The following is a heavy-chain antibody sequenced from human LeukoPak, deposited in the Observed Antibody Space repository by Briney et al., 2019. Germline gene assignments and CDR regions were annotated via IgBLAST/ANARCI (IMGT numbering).Heavy chain of an antibody. J-gene: IGHJ5*02. CDR2: IYYSGST. D-gene: IGHD1-7*01. V-gene: IGHV4-30-4*01. CDR3: ARGTTDWFDP. Sequence: KASETLSLTCTVSGGSISSGDYYWSWIRQPPGKGLEWIGYIYYSGSTYYNPSLKSRVTISVDTSKNQFSLKLGSVTAADTAVYYCARGTTDWFDPWGQGPLVTVSS. CDR1: GGSISSGDYY.